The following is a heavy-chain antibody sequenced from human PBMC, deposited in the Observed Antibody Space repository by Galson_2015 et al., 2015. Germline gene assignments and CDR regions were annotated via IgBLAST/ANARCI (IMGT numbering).Heavy chain of an antibody. CDR1: GYTFNSYD. CDR2: MNPNSVNT. V-gene: IGHV1-8*01. D-gene: IGHD3-10*01. CDR3: ARVRIGYYASGTPRYYYYFGMDV. Sequence: SVKVSCKASGYTFNSYDINWVRQATGQRIEWMGWMNPNSVNTGYAQKFQGRITMTRDTSISTAYMELTSLTSEDTAVYYCARVRIGYYASGTPRYYYYFGMDVWGQGTTVTVSS. J-gene: IGHJ6*02.